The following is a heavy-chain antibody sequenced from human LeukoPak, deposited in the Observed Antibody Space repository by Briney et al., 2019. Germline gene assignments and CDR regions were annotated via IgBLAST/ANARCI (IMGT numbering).Heavy chain of an antibody. Sequence: PSETLSLTCTVSGGSISSYYWSWIRQPPGKGLEWIGYIYYSGSTNYNPSLKSRVTISVDTSKNQFSLKLSSVTAADTAVYYCARHPLGAVAGLDYWGQGTLVTVSS. V-gene: IGHV4-59*08. J-gene: IGHJ4*02. CDR1: GGSISSYY. D-gene: IGHD6-19*01. CDR3: ARHPLGAVAGLDY. CDR2: IYYSGST.